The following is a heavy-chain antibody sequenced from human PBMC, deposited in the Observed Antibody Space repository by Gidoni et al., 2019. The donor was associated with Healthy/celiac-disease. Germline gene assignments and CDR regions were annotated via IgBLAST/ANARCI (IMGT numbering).Heavy chain of an antibody. Sequence: EVQLLESGGGLVQPGGSLKLSCAASGFTFSSYAMSWVRQAPGKGLEWVSAISGSGGSTYYADSVKGRFTISRDNSKNTLYLQMNSLRAEDTAVYYCAKSLKGDGYNYLVGFDIWGQGTMVTVSS. D-gene: IGHD5-12*01. J-gene: IGHJ3*02. V-gene: IGHV3-23*01. CDR2: ISGSGGST. CDR3: AKSLKGDGYNYLVGFDI. CDR1: GFTFSSYA.